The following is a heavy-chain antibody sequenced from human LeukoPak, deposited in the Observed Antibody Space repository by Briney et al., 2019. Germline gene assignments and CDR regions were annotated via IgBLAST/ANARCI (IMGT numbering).Heavy chain of an antibody. CDR2: ISWDGGST. V-gene: IGHV3-43D*03. Sequence: GGSLRLSCAASGFTFDDYAMHWVRQAPGKGLEWVSLISWDGGSTYYADSVKGRFTISRDNSKNSLYLQMNSLRAEDTALYYCAKDSGNYYYYMDVWGKGTTVTVSS. J-gene: IGHJ6*03. CDR1: GFTFDDYA. CDR3: AKDSGNYYYYMDV.